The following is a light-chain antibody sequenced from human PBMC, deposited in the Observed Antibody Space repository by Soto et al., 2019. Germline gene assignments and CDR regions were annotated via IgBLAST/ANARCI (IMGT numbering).Light chain of an antibody. CDR2: SNN. V-gene: IGLV1-44*01. CDR1: SSNIGSNT. Sequence: QSVLTQPPSASGTPGQRVTSSCSGSSSNIGSNTVNWYQQLPGTAPKLLIYSNNQRPSGVPDRFSGYKSGTSASLAISGLQSEDEADYYCAAWDDSLNGRVFGGGTKLTV. CDR3: AAWDDSLNGRV. J-gene: IGLJ2*01.